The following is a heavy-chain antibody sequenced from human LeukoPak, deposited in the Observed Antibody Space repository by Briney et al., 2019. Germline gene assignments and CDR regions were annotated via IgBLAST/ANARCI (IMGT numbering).Heavy chain of an antibody. J-gene: IGHJ4*02. CDR1: GFTFSSYG. CDR3: ARAEGIAAAGNFDY. Sequence: GGSLRLSCAASGFTFSSYGMHWVRQAPGKGLEWVAVIWYDGSNKYYADSVKGRFTISRDNSKNTLYLQMNSLRAEDTAVYYCARAEGIAAAGNFDYCGQGTLVTVSS. CDR2: IWYDGSNK. V-gene: IGHV3-33*01. D-gene: IGHD6-13*01.